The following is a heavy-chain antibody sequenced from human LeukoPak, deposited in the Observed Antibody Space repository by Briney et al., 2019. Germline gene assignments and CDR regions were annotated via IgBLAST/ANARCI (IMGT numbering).Heavy chain of an antibody. Sequence: ASVKVSCKASGYTFTGYYMHWVRQAPGQGLEWMGWTNPNSGGTNYAQKFQGRVTMTRDTSISTAYMELSRLRSDDTAVYYCARIVGANPLDFDYWGQGTLVTVSS. CDR3: ARIVGANPLDFDY. CDR1: GYTFTGYY. V-gene: IGHV1-2*02. CDR2: TNPNSGGT. D-gene: IGHD1-26*01. J-gene: IGHJ4*02.